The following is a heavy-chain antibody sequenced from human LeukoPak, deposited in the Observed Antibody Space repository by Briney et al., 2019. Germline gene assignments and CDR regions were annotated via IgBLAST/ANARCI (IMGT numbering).Heavy chain of an antibody. CDR2: INPNSGGT. CDR3: ARDMRPHYYYGSGSYLDY. D-gene: IGHD3-10*01. Sequence: ASVKVSCKASGYTFTGYYMHWVRQAPGQGLEWMGWINPNSGGTNYAQKFQGWVTMTRDTSISTAYMELSRLRSDDTAVYYCARDMRPHYYYGSGSYLDYWGQGTLVTVSS. CDR1: GYTFTGYY. J-gene: IGHJ4*02. V-gene: IGHV1-2*04.